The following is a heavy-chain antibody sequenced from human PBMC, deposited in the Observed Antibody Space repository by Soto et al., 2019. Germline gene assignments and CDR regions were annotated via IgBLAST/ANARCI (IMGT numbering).Heavy chain of an antibody. CDR2: IYYSGST. D-gene: IGHD3-9*01. CDR1: GGSISSGGYY. V-gene: IGHV4-31*03. CDR3: ARDNLIFLYGMDV. Sequence: PSETLSLTCTVSGGSISSGGYYWSWIRQHPGKGLEWIGYIYYSGSTYYNPSLKSRVTISVDTSKNQFSLKLSSVTAADTAVYYCARDNLIFLYGMDVWGQGTTVTVSS. J-gene: IGHJ6*02.